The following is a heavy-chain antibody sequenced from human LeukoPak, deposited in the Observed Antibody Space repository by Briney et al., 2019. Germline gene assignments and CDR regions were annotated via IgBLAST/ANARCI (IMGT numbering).Heavy chain of an antibody. CDR2: ISYSVSTK. CDR3: ARDWRDSSGKFPNDVFDI. V-gene: IGHV3-11*04. J-gene: IGHJ3*02. Sequence: GGSLRLSCAASGFNFSDYYMSWIRQAPGKGLEWVSYISYSVSTKYYADSVKGRFTISRDNAKNSLYLQMNSLRAEDTAVYYCARDWRDSSGKFPNDVFDIWGQGTMVTVSS. CDR1: GFNFSDYY. D-gene: IGHD3-22*01.